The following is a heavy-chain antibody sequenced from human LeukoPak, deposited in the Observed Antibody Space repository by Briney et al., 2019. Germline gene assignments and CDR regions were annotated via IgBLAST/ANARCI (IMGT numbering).Heavy chain of an antibody. D-gene: IGHD5-12*01. Sequence: PGESLKISCQGSGYTFSSYWIAWVRQMPGKGLEWMGIIYPGDSKTRYSPSFRGQVTISADKSISTAYLQWSSLKASDTAMYFCARVEGGGYGGYDPFDYWAQGTLVTVSS. CDR2: IYPGDSKT. J-gene: IGHJ4*02. CDR3: ARVEGGGYGGYDPFDY. CDR1: GYTFSSYW. V-gene: IGHV5-51*01.